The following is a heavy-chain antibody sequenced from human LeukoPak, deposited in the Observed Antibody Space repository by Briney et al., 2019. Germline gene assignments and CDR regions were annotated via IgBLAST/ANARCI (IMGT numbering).Heavy chain of an antibody. D-gene: IGHD2-2*01. CDR3: ASWCSSTSCYGPPFDY. CDR1: GYTFTGYY. CDR2: INPNSGGT. Sequence: GASVKVSCKASGYTFTGYYMHWVRQAPGQGLEWMGWINPNSGGTNYAQKFQGRVTMTRDTSISTAYMEPSRLRSDDTAVYYCASWCSSTSCYGPPFDYWGQGTLVTVSS. J-gene: IGHJ4*02. V-gene: IGHV1-2*02.